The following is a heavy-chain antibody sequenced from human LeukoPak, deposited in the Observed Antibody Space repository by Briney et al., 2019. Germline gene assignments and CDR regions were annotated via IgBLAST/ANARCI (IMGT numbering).Heavy chain of an antibody. CDR3: ARAGTCSSTSCDGGIEY. V-gene: IGHV3-21*06. CDR1: GFAFSSYS. Sequence: GGSLRLSCAASGFAFSSYSMKWVRQAPGKGLEWVPFISTTSTYIYYADSVKGRFTVSRDNSKNLLYLQMDSLRVEDTAVYYCARAGTCSSTSCDGGIEYWGQGTLATVSS. J-gene: IGHJ4*02. CDR2: ISTTSTYI. D-gene: IGHD2-2*01.